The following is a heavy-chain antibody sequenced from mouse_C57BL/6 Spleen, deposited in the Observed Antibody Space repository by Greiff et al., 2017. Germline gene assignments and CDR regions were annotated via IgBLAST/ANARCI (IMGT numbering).Heavy chain of an antibody. CDR1: GYTFTSYW. J-gene: IGHJ2*01. Sequence: VQLQQPGAELVKPGASVKLSCKASGYTFTSYWMQWVKQRPGQGLEWIGEIDPSDSYTNYNQKFKGKATLTVDTSSSTAYMQLSSLTSEDSAVYYCARRGNWYYFDYWGQGTTLTVSS. V-gene: IGHV1-50*01. CDR2: IDPSDSYT. D-gene: IGHD4-1*02. CDR3: ARRGNWYYFDY.